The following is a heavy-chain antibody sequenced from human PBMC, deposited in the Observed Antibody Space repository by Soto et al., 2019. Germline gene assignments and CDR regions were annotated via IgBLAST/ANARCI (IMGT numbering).Heavy chain of an antibody. CDR2: IYYSGST. J-gene: IGHJ6*03. CDR1: GGSISSYY. Sequence: SETLSLTCTVSGGSISSYYWSWIRQPPGKGLEWIGYIYYSGSTNYNPSLKSRVTISVDTSKNQFSLKLSSVTAADTAVYYCARHQHKPYMDVWGKGTTVTVSS. V-gene: IGHV4-59*08. CDR3: ARHQHKPYMDV. D-gene: IGHD2-21*01.